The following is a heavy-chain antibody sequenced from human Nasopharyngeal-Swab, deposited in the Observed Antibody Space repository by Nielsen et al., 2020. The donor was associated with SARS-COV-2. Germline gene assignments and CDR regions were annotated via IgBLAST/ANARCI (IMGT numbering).Heavy chain of an antibody. D-gene: IGHD5-18*01. CDR1: GFTLSDFY. CDR3: ARDGGRGKSYVMWDY. J-gene: IGHJ4*02. V-gene: IGHV3-11*01. Sequence: GESLKISCAASGFTLSDFYMSWIRQAPGKGLEWLSKISSGSDSSVDYADSVKGRFTISRDNATNSLYLHMDSLGAEDTAVYYCARDGGRGKSYVMWDYWGQGTLVTVSS. CDR2: ISSGSDSSV.